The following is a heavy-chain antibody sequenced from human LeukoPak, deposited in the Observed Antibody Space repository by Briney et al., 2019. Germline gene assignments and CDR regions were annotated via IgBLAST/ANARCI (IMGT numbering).Heavy chain of an antibody. Sequence: SETLSLTCTVSGGSISSSSFYWGWIRQPPGKGLEWIGSLYYSGNTYYNPSLKSRVTISVDTSKSQFSLKRSSVAAKDTAVYYGARYYYGSGSYIWFDPWGQGTLVPGSS. CDR1: GGSISSSSFY. J-gene: IGHJ5*02. V-gene: IGHV4-39*01. CDR2: LYYSGNT. D-gene: IGHD3-10*01. CDR3: ARYYYGSGSYIWFDP.